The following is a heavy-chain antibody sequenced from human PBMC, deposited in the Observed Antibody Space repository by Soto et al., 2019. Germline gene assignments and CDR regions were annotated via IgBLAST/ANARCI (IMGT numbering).Heavy chain of an antibody. V-gene: IGHV1-69*06. CDR3: ARGGLQAQGVQYNHYAMDV. CDR2: IIPIFSTP. CDR1: AGTFYRHT. Sequence: SVKISCKASAGTFYRHTINWVRQAPGQGLEWMGGIIPIFSTPKYAQKFQGRVMLTADKSTSTAYMELSSLRYEDTAVYYCARGGLQAQGVQYNHYAMDVWGQGPTVTVSS. D-gene: IGHD4-4*01. J-gene: IGHJ6*02.